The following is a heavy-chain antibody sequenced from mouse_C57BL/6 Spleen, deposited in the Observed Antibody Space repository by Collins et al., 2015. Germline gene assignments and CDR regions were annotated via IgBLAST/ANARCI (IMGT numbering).Heavy chain of an antibody. Sequence: KGKATLTADKSSSTAYMQLSSLTSEDSAVYFCARVENYFDYWGQGTTLTVSS. J-gene: IGHJ2*01. CDR3: ARVENYFDY. V-gene: IGHV1-80*01.